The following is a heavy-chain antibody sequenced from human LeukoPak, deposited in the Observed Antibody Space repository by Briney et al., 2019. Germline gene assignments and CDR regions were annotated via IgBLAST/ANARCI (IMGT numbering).Heavy chain of an antibody. Sequence: GASVKVSCKASGYTFTSYGISWVRQAPGQGLECMGWISAYNANTNYAQKLQGRVTITRNTSISTAYMELSSLRSEDTAVYYCARAVTELVGYFYYYYYMDVWGKGTTVTVSS. CDR1: GYTFTSYG. CDR3: ARAVTELVGYFYYYYYMDV. CDR2: ISAYNANT. J-gene: IGHJ6*03. D-gene: IGHD6-6*01. V-gene: IGHV1-18*01.